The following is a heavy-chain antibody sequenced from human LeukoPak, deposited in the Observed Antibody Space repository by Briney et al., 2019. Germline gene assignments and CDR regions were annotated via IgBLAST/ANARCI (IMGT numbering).Heavy chain of an antibody. CDR1: GFTVSSNY. V-gene: IGHV3-21*01. Sequence: PGGSLRLSCAASGFTVSSNYMSWVRQAPGKGLEWVSSISSSSSYIYYADSVKGRFTISRDNAMNSLYLQMNSLRAEDTAVYYCAGTVTPDYWGQGTLVTVSS. CDR2: ISSSSSYI. J-gene: IGHJ4*02. D-gene: IGHD4-17*01. CDR3: AGTVTPDY.